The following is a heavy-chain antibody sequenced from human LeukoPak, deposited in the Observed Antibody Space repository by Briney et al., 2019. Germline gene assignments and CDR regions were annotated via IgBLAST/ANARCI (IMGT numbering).Heavy chain of an antibody. CDR1: GFTFSSYA. D-gene: IGHD3-16*01. Sequence: GGSLRLSCAASGFTFSSYAMQWVRQAPGKGLEWVAVISYDGSNKYYADSVRGRFTISRDNSKNTLYLQMNSLRAEDTAVYYCARDLLMITFGGATDYWGQGTLVTVSS. V-gene: IGHV3-30-3*01. CDR2: ISYDGSNK. CDR3: ARDLLMITFGGATDY. J-gene: IGHJ4*02.